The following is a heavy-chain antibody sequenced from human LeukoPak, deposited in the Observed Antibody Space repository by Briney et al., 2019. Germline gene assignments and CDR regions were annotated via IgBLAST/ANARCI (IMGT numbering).Heavy chain of an antibody. CDR1: GFTLSSFW. CDR3: SRVLEI. V-gene: IGHV3-7*01. J-gene: IGHJ3*02. Sequence: GGSLRLSCAASGFTLSSFWMSWVRQAPGQGLEWVGNIKQDGSEKSYADSLHGRFAISRHNAKNSLYLQLNILLAEPTTGYCFSRVLEISGERTMGTVSS. CDR2: IKQDGSEK.